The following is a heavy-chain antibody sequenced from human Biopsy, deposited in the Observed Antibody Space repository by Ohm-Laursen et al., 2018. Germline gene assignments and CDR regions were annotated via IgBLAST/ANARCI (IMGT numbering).Heavy chain of an antibody. CDR2: LNPVSGNS. CDR3: GRAVRNQLLTDP. D-gene: IGHD1-7*01. Sequence: ASVKVSCKASGYTLTSYDITWVRQASGQGPEWIGWLNPVSGNSNFGQKFRGRVTVTSDTSISTAYMELSGLTSDDTATYYCGRAVRNQLLTDPWGQGTLVTATS. J-gene: IGHJ5*02. CDR1: GYTLTSYD. V-gene: IGHV1-8*01.